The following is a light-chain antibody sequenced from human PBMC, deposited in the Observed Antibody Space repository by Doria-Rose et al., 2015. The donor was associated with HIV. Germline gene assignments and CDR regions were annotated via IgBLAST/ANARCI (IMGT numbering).Light chain of an antibody. J-gene: IGLJ2*01. CDR1: SSNVGGYNY. Sequence: TISCTGTSSNVGGYNYVSWYQHHPGKAPKLMIYDVSKRPSGVPDRFSGSKSGNTASLTISGLQAEDEADYYCCSYAGSYSYVLFGGGTKLTVL. V-gene: IGLV2-11*01. CDR3: CSYAGSYSYVL. CDR2: DVS.